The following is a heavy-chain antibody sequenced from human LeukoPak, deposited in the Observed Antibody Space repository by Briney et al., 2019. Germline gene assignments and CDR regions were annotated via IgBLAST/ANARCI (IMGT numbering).Heavy chain of an antibody. J-gene: IGHJ6*02. Sequence: GSLKISCKGSGYSFTSYWIGWVRQMPGKGLEWMGIIYPGDSDTRYSPSFQGQVTISADKSISTAYLQWSSLKASDTAMYYCARVAYGDYWNYYYGMDVWGQGTTVAVSS. V-gene: IGHV5-51*01. CDR1: GYSFTSYW. CDR2: IYPGDSDT. D-gene: IGHD4-17*01. CDR3: ARVAYGDYWNYYYGMDV.